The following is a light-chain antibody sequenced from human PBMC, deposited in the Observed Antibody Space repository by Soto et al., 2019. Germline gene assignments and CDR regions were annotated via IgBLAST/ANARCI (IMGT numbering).Light chain of an antibody. CDR2: DAS. J-gene: IGKJ5*01. CDR3: QQHDNLPHN. V-gene: IGKV1-33*01. CDR1: QDLRKY. Sequence: IQMTKSPSSLSASVGDRVTITCQATQDLRKYLTWYQQKPGKAPRRLIYDASSLETGVPSRFSGSGSGTDSTVTISTLQPEDLATYYCQQHDNLPHNVGQGARLESK.